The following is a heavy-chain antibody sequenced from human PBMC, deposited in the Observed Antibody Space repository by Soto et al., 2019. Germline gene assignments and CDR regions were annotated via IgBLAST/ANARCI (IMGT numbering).Heavy chain of an antibody. CDR3: ARDLGEVATRGRWGVAFDY. V-gene: IGHV3-21*01. D-gene: IGHD5-12*01. CDR1: GFTFSSYS. CDR2: ISSSSSYI. Sequence: PGGSLRLSCAASGFTFSSYSMNWVRQAPGKGLEWVSSISSSSSYIYYADSVKGRFTISRDNAKNSLYLQMNSLRAEDTAVYYCARDLGEVATRGRWGVAFDYWGQGTLVTVSS. J-gene: IGHJ4*02.